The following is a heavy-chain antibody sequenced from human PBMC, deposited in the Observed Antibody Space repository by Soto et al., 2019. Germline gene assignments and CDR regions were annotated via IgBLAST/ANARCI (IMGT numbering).Heavy chain of an antibody. D-gene: IGHD3-9*01. CDR3: ARGGPYYDILTGYYSPLDY. Sequence: SETLSLTCTVSGGSISSYYWSWIRQPPGRGLEWIGYIYYSGSTNYNPSLKSRVTISVDTSKNQFSRKLSSVTAADTAVYYCARGGPYYDILTGYYSPLDYWGQGTLVTVSS. V-gene: IGHV4-59*01. J-gene: IGHJ4*02. CDR2: IYYSGST. CDR1: GGSISSYY.